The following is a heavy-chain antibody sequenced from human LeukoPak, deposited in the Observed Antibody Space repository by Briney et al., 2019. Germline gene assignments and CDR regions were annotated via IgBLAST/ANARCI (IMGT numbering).Heavy chain of an antibody. CDR2: IKQDGSEK. J-gene: IGHJ6*02. Sequence: GGSLRLSCAASGFTFSSYAMSWVRQAPGKGLEWVANIKQDGSEKYYVDSVKGRFTISRDNAKNSLHLQMNSLRAEDTAVYYCAREISVVVAATLYYYYGMDVWGQGTTVTVSS. CDR1: GFTFSSYA. CDR3: AREISVVVAATLYYYYGMDV. V-gene: IGHV3-7*01. D-gene: IGHD2-15*01.